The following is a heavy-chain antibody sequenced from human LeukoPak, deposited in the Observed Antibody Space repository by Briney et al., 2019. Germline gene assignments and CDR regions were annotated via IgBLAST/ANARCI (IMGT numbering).Heavy chain of an antibody. CDR3: ASIAVAGVEDY. V-gene: IGHV3-48*04. J-gene: IGHJ4*02. CDR1: GFTFSSYS. D-gene: IGHD6-19*01. CDR2: ISSSSSTI. Sequence: GGSLRLSCAASGFTFSSYSMNWVRQAPGKGLEWVSYISSSSSTIYYADSVKGRFTISRDNAKNSLYLQMNSLRAEDTAVYYCASIAVAGVEDYWGQGTLVTVSS.